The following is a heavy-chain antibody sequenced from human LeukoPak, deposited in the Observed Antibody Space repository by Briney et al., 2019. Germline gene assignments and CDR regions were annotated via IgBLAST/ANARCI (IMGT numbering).Heavy chain of an antibody. Sequence: SGGSLRLSCAASGFTFSSYAMSWVRQAPGKGQEWVSAISGSGGSTYYADSVKGRFTISRDNSKNTLYLQMNSLRAEDTAVYYCAKDRSGYYTSSWRDWGQGTLVTVSS. CDR1: GFTFSSYA. J-gene: IGHJ4*02. V-gene: IGHV3-23*01. CDR3: AKDRSGYYTSSWRD. CDR2: ISGSGGST. D-gene: IGHD3-3*01.